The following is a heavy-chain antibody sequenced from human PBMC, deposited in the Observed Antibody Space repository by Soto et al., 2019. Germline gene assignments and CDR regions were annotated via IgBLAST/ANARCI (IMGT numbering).Heavy chain of an antibody. CDR3: AGAVSDFDVRRYRTSYFDQ. D-gene: IGHD3-10*02. CDR1: GVSVSTGVYY. V-gene: IGHV4-31*03. Sequence: QVELYESGPGLVQPSQTLSLSCTVSGVSVSTGVYYWTWIRQQPGKGLEWVGYIDNSGATYYNPSLTGRVGISRDTPKIQFSLNLQSLTAADTAFYYCAGAVSDFDVRRYRTSYFDQWGHGILVTVSS. CDR2: IDNSGAT. J-gene: IGHJ4*01.